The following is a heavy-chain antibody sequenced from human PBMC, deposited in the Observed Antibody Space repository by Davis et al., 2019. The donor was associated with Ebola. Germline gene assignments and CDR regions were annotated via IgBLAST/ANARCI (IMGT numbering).Heavy chain of an antibody. Sequence: GESLKISCAASGFTFSSYGMHWVRQAPGKGLEWVAVISYDGSNKYYADSVKGRFTISRDNSKNTLYLQMNSLRAEDTAVYYCAKTYYDFWSGYSVDYYGMDVWGQGTTVTVSS. D-gene: IGHD3-3*01. J-gene: IGHJ6*02. CDR3: AKTYYDFWSGYSVDYYGMDV. V-gene: IGHV3-30*18. CDR2: ISYDGSNK. CDR1: GFTFSSYG.